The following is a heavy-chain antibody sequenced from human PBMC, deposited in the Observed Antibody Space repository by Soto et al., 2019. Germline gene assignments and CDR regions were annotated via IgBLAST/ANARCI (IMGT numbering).Heavy chain of an antibody. V-gene: IGHV3-30-3*01. D-gene: IGHD3-10*01. CDR3: ATGSIRGSGSSDY. CDR1: GFTFSSYS. J-gene: IGHJ4*02. CDR2: ISYDGSNE. Sequence: GGSLRLSCAASGFTFSSYSMNWVRQTPGKGLEWVALISYDGSNEYVADSVKGRFTISRDSSENTLSLQMNSLRIEDTAVYFCATGSIRGSGSSDYWGQGTLVTVSS.